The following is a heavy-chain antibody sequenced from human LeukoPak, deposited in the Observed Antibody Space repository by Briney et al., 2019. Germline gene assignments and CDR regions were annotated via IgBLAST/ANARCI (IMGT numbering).Heavy chain of an antibody. V-gene: IGHV3-21*01. CDR3: ARVRGNDDILTGYYQPSYYFDY. CDR1: GFTFSSYA. CDR2: ISSSSSYI. J-gene: IGHJ4*02. D-gene: IGHD3-9*01. Sequence: GGSLRLSCAASGFTFSSYAMSWVRQAPGKGLEWVSSISSSSSYIYYADSVKGRFTISRDNVKNSLHLQMNSLRAEDTAVYYCARVRGNDDILTGYYQPSYYFDYWGQGTLVTVSS.